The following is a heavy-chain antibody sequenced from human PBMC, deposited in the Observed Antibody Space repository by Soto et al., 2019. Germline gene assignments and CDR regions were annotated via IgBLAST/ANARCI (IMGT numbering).Heavy chain of an antibody. D-gene: IGHD6-13*01. Sequence: ALVLNSYKESGYKGKSLALDGVRKTKRQRLEWMGWINAGNGNTKYSQKFQGRVTITRDTSASTAYMELSSLRSEDTAVYYCARESIAAAGNAFDILGQGTMV. CDR3: ARESIAAAGNAFDI. V-gene: IGHV1-3*01. J-gene: IGHJ3*02. CDR2: INAGNGNT. CDR1: GYKGKSLA.